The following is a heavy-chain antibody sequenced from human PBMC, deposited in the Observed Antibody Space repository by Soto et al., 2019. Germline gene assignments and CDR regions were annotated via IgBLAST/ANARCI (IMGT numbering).Heavy chain of an antibody. Sequence: PSETLSLTCGVSGDSISNSRFYWAWIRQPPGEGLERIGSIYHTGNAYYNPSLKSRVTISVDTSKNQFSLKVTSVTAADTALYYCARDYFDSSDYTTNWFDPWGQGTLVTVSS. CDR2: IYHTGNA. D-gene: IGHD3-22*01. J-gene: IGHJ5*02. V-gene: IGHV4-39*01. CDR3: ARDYFDSSDYTTNWFDP. CDR1: GDSISNSRFY.